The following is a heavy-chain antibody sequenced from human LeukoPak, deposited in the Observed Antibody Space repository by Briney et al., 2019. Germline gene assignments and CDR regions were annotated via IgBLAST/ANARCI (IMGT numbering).Heavy chain of an antibody. J-gene: IGHJ4*02. V-gene: IGHV3-23*01. CDR2: ISGSGGST. Sequence: GGSLRLSCAASGFTFSSYAMSWVRQAPGKGLEWVSAISGSGGSTYYADSVKGRFTISRDNSKNTLYLQMNSLRAEDTAVYYCAEDGSLPFRDGYNAYAYWGQGTLVTVSS. D-gene: IGHD5-24*01. CDR3: AEDGSLPFRDGYNAYAY. CDR1: GFTFSSYA.